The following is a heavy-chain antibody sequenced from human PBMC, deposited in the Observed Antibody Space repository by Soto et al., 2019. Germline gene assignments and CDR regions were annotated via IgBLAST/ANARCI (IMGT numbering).Heavy chain of an antibody. Sequence: SETLSLTCAVYGGSFSGYYWSWIRQPPGKGLEWIGEINHSGSTNYNPSLKSRVTISVDTSKNQFSMKLSSVTAADTAVYYCARGRHWLDYWGPGFLVTVSS. CDR2: INHSGST. CDR3: ARGRHWLDY. D-gene: IGHD6-19*01. V-gene: IGHV4-34*01. CDR1: GGSFSGYY. J-gene: IGHJ4*02.